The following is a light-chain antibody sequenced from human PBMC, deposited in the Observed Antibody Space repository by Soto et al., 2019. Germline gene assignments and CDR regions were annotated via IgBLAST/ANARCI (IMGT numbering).Light chain of an antibody. Sequence: DIQMTQSPSTLSASVGARVTITCRASQSISSWLAWYQQKPGKAPKLLIYKASSLESGVPSRFSGSGSGTEFTLTISSLQPDDFATYYCQQYNSYPWTFDQGTKVEIK. J-gene: IGKJ1*01. V-gene: IGKV1-5*03. CDR1: QSISSW. CDR2: KAS. CDR3: QQYNSYPWT.